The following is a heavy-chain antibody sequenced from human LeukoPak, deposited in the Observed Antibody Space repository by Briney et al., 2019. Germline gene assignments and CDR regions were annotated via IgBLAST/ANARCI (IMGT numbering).Heavy chain of an antibody. D-gene: IGHD3-16*01. J-gene: IGHJ4*02. Sequence: GASVKVSCKASGYSFTGYFLHWVRQAPGRGLEWMGWINPNNGLTNYTQKFKGRVTMTRDTSSATGYMELNRLTSDDTAVFYCARAWGSLYYFDHWGQGTLVTVSS. CDR1: GYSFTGYF. V-gene: IGHV1-2*02. CDR3: ARAWGSLYYFDH. CDR2: INPNNGLT.